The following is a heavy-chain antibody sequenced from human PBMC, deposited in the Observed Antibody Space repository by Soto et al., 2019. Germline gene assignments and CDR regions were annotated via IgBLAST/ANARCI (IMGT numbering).Heavy chain of an antibody. V-gene: IGHV3-30*18. CDR3: AKDANDGWLQPYFDY. J-gene: IGHJ4*02. CDR1: GFSFSTYS. D-gene: IGHD5-18*01. Sequence: GGSLRLSCEASGFSFSTYSMHWVRQAPGKGLEWVAVISYDGSNKYYADSVKGRFTISRDNSKNTLYLQMNSLRAEDTAVYYCAKDANDGWLQPYFDYWGQGTLVTVSS. CDR2: ISYDGSNK.